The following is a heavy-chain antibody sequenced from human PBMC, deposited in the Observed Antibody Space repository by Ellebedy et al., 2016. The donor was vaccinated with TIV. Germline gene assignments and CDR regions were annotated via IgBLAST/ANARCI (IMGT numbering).Heavy chain of an antibody. CDR2: ISSSSSYI. J-gene: IGHJ6*03. CDR3: ARDRGYRSSLYYYYNMDV. D-gene: IGHD1-1*01. V-gene: IGHV3-21*01. Sequence: GESLKISXAASGFTFSSYSMNWVRQAPGKGLEWVSSISSSSSYIYYADSVKGRFTISRDNAKNSLYLQMNSLRAEDTAVYYCARDRGYRSSLYYYYNMDVWGKGTTVTVSS. CDR1: GFTFSSYS.